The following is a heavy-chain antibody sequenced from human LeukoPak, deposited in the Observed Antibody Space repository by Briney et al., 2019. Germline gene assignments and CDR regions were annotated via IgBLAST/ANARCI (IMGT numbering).Heavy chain of an antibody. J-gene: IGHJ4*02. V-gene: IGHV4-30-2*01. D-gene: IGHD3-22*01. Sequence: SQTLSLTCTVSGGSISSGGYYWSWIRQPPGKGLEWIGYIYHSGSTYYNPSLKSRVTISVDRSKNQFSLKLSSVTAEDTAVYYCARSHYEPPHGCFDYWGQGTLVTVSS. CDR2: IYHSGST. CDR3: ARSHYEPPHGCFDY. CDR1: GGSISSGGYY.